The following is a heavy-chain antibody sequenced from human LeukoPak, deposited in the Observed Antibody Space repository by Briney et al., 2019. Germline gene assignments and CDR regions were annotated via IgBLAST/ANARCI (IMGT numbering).Heavy chain of an antibody. Sequence: ASVKVSCKASGYTFASYYMHWVRQAPGQGLEWMGIINPSGGSTSYAQKFQGRVTMTRDTSTSTVYMELSSLRSEDTAVYHCARGMVRGVIIKPYYYGMDVWGKGTTVTVSS. D-gene: IGHD3-10*01. CDR2: INPSGGST. CDR3: ARGMVRGVIIKPYYYGMDV. CDR1: GYTFASYY. J-gene: IGHJ6*04. V-gene: IGHV1-46*01.